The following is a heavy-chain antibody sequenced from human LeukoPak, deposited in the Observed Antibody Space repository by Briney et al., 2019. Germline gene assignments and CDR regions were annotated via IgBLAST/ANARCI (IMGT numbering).Heavy chain of an antibody. CDR2: ISGSGGST. J-gene: IGHJ3*02. CDR1: GFTFSSYA. CDR3: AKDRCCSSTSCLLYAFDI. V-gene: IGHV3-23*01. D-gene: IGHD2-2*01. Sequence: GGSLRLSCAASGFTFSSYAMSWVRQAPGKGLEWVSAISGSGGSTYYADSVKGRFTISRDNSKNTLYLQMNSLRAEDTAVYYCAKDRCCSSTSCLLYAFDIWGQGTMVTVSS.